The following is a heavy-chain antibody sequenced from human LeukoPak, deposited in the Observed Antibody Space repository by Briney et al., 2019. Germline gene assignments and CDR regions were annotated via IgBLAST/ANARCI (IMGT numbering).Heavy chain of an antibody. J-gene: IGHJ4*02. CDR3: AKGRLHEGGY. CDR2: IKQDGSVQ. CDR1: KFTFSSYW. V-gene: IGHV3-7*03. D-gene: IGHD2-21*02. Sequence: GGSLRLSCAASKFTFSSYWMSWVRQAPGKGLEWVANIKQDGSVQFYMDSLKGRFSVSRDNAKNSLYLQMNSLRAEDTAVYYCAKGRLHEGGYWGQGTLVTVSS.